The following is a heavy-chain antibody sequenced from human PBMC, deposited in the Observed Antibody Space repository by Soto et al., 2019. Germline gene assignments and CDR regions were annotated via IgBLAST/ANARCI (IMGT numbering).Heavy chain of an antibody. CDR1: GFTFSSYA. D-gene: IGHD6-6*01. CDR3: ARGTIVARQHLDY. V-gene: IGHV3-30*03. CDR2: ISIRGGDE. J-gene: IGHJ4*02. Sequence: QVLLVESGGGVVQPGKSLRLSCAASGFTFSSYAMHWARQAPGKGLEWVTVISIRGGDEYYAESVRGRFTISRDDSKNTLYLQMDSLRVEDTAVYYCARGTIVARQHLDYWGQGTLVTVSA.